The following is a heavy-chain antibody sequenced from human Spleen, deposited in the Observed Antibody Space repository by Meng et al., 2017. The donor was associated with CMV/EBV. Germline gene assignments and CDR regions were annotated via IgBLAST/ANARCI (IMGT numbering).Heavy chain of an antibody. V-gene: IGHV3-11*01. CDR2: ISSSGTTI. J-gene: IGHJ4*02. CDR3: ARCPYDSSGYMVDY. CDR1: GFTFSDYY. D-gene: IGHD3-22*01. Sequence: LKISCAAFGFTFSDYYMSWIRQAPGKGLEWVSYISSSGTTIYYADSVKGRFTISRDNAKNSLYLQMNSLRAEDTAVYYCARCPYDSSGYMVDYWGQGALVTVSS.